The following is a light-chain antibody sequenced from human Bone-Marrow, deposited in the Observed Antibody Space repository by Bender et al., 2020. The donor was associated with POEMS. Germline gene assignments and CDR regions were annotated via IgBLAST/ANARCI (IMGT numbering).Light chain of an antibody. Sequence: QSALTQPPSASGSPGQSVTISCIGSSSDIGGYNYVSWYQQPPGKAPKLLIYEVSERPSGVSNRFSGSKSGNTASLTISGLQAEDEADYYCSSYTSSSTSWVFGGGTKLTVL. CDR2: EVS. CDR1: SSDIGGYNY. J-gene: IGLJ3*02. CDR3: SSYTSSSTSWV. V-gene: IGLV2-14*01.